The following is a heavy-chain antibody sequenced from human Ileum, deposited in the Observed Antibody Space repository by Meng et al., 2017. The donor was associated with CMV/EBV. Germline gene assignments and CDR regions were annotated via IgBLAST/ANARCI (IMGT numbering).Heavy chain of an antibody. J-gene: IGHJ4*02. Sequence: HWVPRAPGQWLWWLGWIIAANGNTKYSAESQGRIGISRDMSASTVYMELSSLRPEDTALYYCARDLKRLSDNYYDLLTATPDGAFDYWGQGTLVTVSS. CDR3: ARDLKRLSDNYYDLLTATPDGAFDY. V-gene: IGHV1-3*01. D-gene: IGHD3-9*01. CDR2: IIAANGNT.